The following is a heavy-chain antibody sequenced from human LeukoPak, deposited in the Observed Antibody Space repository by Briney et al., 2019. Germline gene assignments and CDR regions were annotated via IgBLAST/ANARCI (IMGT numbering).Heavy chain of an antibody. Sequence: SETLSLTCTVSGYSISSGYYWGWIRQPPGKGLEWIGSIYHSGSTYYNPSLKCRVTISVDTSKNQFSLKLSSVTATDTAVYYCARAGSGSCYDWFDPWGQGTLVTVSS. J-gene: IGHJ5*02. CDR1: GYSISSGYY. V-gene: IGHV4-38-2*02. CDR2: IYHSGST. CDR3: ARAGSGSCYDWFDP. D-gene: IGHD1-26*01.